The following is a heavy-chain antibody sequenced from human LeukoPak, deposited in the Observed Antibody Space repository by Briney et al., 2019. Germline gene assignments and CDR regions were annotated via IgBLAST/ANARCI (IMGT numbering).Heavy chain of an antibody. Sequence: PSETLSLTCAVYGGSFSGYYWSWIRQPPGKGLEWIGEINHSGSTNYNPSLKSRVTISVDTSKNQFSLKLSSVTAADTAVYYCARRQDIVVVPAAHDAFDIWGQGTMVTVSS. V-gene: IGHV4-34*01. J-gene: IGHJ3*02. CDR3: ARRQDIVVVPAAHDAFDI. CDR1: GGSFSGYY. D-gene: IGHD2-2*01. CDR2: INHSGST.